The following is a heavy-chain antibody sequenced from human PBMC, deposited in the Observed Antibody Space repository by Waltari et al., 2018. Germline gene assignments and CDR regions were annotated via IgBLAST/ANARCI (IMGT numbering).Heavy chain of an antibody. CDR3: ARERWPNSSSHWGY. CDR2: ISAYNGNT. Sequence: QVQLVQSGAEVKKPGASVKVSCKASGYTFTSYGISWVRQAPGQGLEWMGWISAYNGNTNDAQKLQGRVTMTTDTSTSTAYMELRSRRSDDTAVYYCARERWPNSSSHWGYWGQGTLVTVSS. V-gene: IGHV1-18*01. D-gene: IGHD6-6*01. J-gene: IGHJ4*02. CDR1: GYTFTSYG.